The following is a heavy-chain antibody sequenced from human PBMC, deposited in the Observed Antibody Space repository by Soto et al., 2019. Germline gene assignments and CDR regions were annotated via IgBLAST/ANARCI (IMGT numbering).Heavy chain of an antibody. CDR2: IWYDGSNK. Sequence: QVQLVESGGGVVQPGRSLRLSCAASGFTFSSYGMHWVRQAPGKGLEWVAVIWYDGSNKYYADSVKGRFTISRDHSKNTLYLQMNSLRADDTAVYYCARDRGLGIPNYFDYWGQGTLVTVSS. CDR3: ARDRGLGIPNYFDY. D-gene: IGHD7-27*01. J-gene: IGHJ4*02. CDR1: GFTFSSYG. V-gene: IGHV3-33*01.